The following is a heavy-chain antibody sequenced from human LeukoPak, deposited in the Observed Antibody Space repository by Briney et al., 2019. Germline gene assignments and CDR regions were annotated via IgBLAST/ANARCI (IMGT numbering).Heavy chain of an antibody. Sequence: ASVKVSCKTSGYTFTKYLIHWVRQAPGKGREWVGTINPNGDATNYAPRLQGRLTLTQDTSTSTVYMELRGLTPNDTAVYYWARPLLCAFDNCGDWLDPWG. CDR2: INPNGDAT. V-gene: IGHV1-46*01. CDR3: ARPLLCAFDNCGDWLDP. J-gene: IGHJ5*02. CDR1: GYTFTKYL. D-gene: IGHD1-20*01.